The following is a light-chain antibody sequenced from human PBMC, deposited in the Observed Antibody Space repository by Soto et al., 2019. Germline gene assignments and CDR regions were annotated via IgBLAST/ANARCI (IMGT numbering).Light chain of an antibody. CDR1: QIIGNW. CDR3: QQANSFPFT. J-gene: IGKJ3*01. CDR2: AAS. Sequence: DIQMTQSPSSVSASIGDRVTITCRASQIIGNWLAWYQQKPGKAPTLLIYAASSLQSGVPSRFSGSGSGTDFTLTITSLQAEDSATYYCQQANSFPFTFGHGTKVDIK. V-gene: IGKV1-12*01.